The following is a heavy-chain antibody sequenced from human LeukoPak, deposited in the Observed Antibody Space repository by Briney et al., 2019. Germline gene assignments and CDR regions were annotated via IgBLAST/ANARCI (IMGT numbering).Heavy chain of an antibody. D-gene: IGHD3-9*01. V-gene: IGHV1-2*02. CDR1: GYTFTGYY. CDR2: INPNSGGT. Sequence: ASVKVSCKASGYTFTGYYMHWVRQAPGQGLEWMGWINPNSGGTNYAQKFQGRVTMTRDTSISTAYMELSRLRSDDTAVYYCATSYYDILTGYYYYYGIDVWGQGTTVTVSS. J-gene: IGHJ6*02. CDR3: ATSYYDILTGYYYYYGIDV.